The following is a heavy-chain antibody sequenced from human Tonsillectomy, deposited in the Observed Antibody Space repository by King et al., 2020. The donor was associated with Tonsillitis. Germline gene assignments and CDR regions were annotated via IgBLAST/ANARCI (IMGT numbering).Heavy chain of an antibody. J-gene: IGHJ4*02. Sequence: QLVQSGAEVKKPGSSVKVSCKASGGTFSTYAISWVRQAPGQGLEWMGGIIPVFETPNYAQKFQGRVTITADESTNTAYMELSSLRSEDTAVYYCAREGITVTTLGYGGQGTLVTVSS. CDR1: GGTFSTYA. CDR2: IIPVFETP. D-gene: IGHD4-17*01. V-gene: IGHV1-69*01. CDR3: AREGITVTTLGY.